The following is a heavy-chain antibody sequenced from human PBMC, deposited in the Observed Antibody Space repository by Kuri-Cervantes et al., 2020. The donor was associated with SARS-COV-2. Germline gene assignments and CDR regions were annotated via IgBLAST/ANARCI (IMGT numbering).Heavy chain of an antibody. CDR2: ITPVFGST. Sequence: SVKVSCKASGGTINNFLIDWVRQAPGQGPEWMGGITPVFGSTNYAEEFQDRVTITADETTNTVYMELNNLRFDDTAVYYCAREASGNNARTHFDLWGQGNLVTVSS. CDR1: GGTINNFL. CDR3: AREASGNNARTHFDL. J-gene: IGHJ4*02. V-gene: IGHV1-69*13. D-gene: IGHD1/OR15-1a*01.